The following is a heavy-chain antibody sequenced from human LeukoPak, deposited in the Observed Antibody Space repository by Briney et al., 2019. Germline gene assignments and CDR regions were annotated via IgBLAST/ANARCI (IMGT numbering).Heavy chain of an antibody. CDR2: IRYDGSNK. Sequence: GRSLRLSCAASGFTFSSYGMHWVRQPPGKGLEWVAFIRYDGSNKYYADSVKGRFTISRDNTKNTLYLQMNSLRAEDTAVYYCAKGPYYGSGSYPPTRWFDPWGQGTLVTVSS. D-gene: IGHD3-10*01. V-gene: IGHV3-30*02. CDR1: GFTFSSYG. J-gene: IGHJ5*02. CDR3: AKGPYYGSGSYPPTRWFDP.